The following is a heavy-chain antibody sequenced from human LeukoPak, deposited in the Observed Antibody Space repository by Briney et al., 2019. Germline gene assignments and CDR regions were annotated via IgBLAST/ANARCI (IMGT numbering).Heavy chain of an antibody. J-gene: IGHJ6*03. V-gene: IGHV3-23*01. CDR2: ISGSGGHT. D-gene: IGHD5-24*01. CDR3: AKGGAATMRDGYNYYYYYMEV. Sequence: GGSLRLSCAVSGFTFSSYSINWVRQAPGKGLEWVSLISGSGGHTYYGDSVKGRFTISRDNSTNRLYLQMNSLRPEDTAVYYCAKGGAATMRDGYNYYYYYMEVWGRGTTVTVSS. CDR1: GFTFSSYS.